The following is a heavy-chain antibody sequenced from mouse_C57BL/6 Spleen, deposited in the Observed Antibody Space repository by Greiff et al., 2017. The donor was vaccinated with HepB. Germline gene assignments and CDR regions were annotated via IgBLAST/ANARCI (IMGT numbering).Heavy chain of an antibody. J-gene: IGHJ4*01. CDR3: ARGGAMDY. V-gene: IGHV1-52*01. CDR2: IDPSDSET. CDR1: GYTFTSYW. Sequence: VQLQQSGAELVRPGSSVKLSCKASGYTFTSYWMHWVKQRPIQGLEWIGNIDPSDSETHYNQKFKDKATLAVDKSSSTAYMHLSSLTSEDSAVYYCARGGAMDYWGQGTSVTVSS.